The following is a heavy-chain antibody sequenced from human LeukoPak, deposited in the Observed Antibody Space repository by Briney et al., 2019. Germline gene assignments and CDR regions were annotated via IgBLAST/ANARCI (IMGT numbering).Heavy chain of an antibody. Sequence: PSETLSLTCAVYGGSFSGYYWSWIRQPPGKGLEWIGEINHSGSTNYNPSLKSRVTISVDTSKNQFSLKLSSVTAADTAVYYCARCRSKNYYDSSGYSAWGQGTLVTVS. J-gene: IGHJ5*02. V-gene: IGHV4-34*01. CDR3: ARCRSKNYYDSSGYSA. CDR2: INHSGST. CDR1: GGSFSGYY. D-gene: IGHD3-22*01.